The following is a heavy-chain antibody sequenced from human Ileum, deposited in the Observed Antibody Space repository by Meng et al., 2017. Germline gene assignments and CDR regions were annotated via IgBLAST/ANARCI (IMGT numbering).Heavy chain of an antibody. J-gene: IGHJ5*02. V-gene: IGHV4-59*01. CDR2: IYYTGSV. CDR3: ARGGRGDCGGDCYSSWFDP. Sequence: SETLSLTCTVSGASMSGYYWNWIRQPPGKGLEWIGYIYYTGSVNYNPSLKSRVTMSVDTSKNQFSLKLTSVTAADTAVYYGARGGRGDCGGDCYSSWFDPWGQGTLVTVSS. D-gene: IGHD2-21*02. CDR1: GASMSGYY.